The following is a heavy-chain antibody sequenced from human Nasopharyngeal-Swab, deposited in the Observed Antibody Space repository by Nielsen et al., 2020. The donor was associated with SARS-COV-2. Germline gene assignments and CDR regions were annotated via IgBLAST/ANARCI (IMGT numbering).Heavy chain of an antibody. V-gene: IGHV3-30*18. J-gene: IGHJ4*02. Sequence: GESLKISCAASGFTFSSYGMHWVRQAPGKGLEWVAVISYDGSNKYYADSVKGRFTISRDNSKNTLYLQMNSLRAEDTAVYYCAKAAAAGTWGQGTLVTASS. D-gene: IGHD6-13*01. CDR1: GFTFSSYG. CDR3: AKAAAAGT. CDR2: ISYDGSNK.